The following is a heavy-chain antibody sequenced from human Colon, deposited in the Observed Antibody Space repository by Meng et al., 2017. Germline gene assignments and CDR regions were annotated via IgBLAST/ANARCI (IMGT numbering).Heavy chain of an antibody. CDR3: ARGPFRGVMMS. CDR2: IPHRGSS. CDR1: GGSFSGYC. J-gene: IGHJ5*02. D-gene: IGHD3-10*01. Sequence: QVQLQQWGSGLLKPSETLSLTCAVYGGSFSGYCWTWIRQAPGKGLEWIGEIPHRGSSAYNPSLKSRVSMSIDKSKNQFSLKLTSVTAADTAVYHCARGPFRGVMMSWGQGTLVTVSS. V-gene: IGHV4-34*01.